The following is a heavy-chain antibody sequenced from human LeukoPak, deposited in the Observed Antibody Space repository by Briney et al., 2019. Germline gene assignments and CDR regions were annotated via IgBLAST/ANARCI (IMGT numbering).Heavy chain of an antibody. CDR3: ARAVLGVGSCYFDY. V-gene: IGHV4-59*01. CDR2: TYYSGST. D-gene: IGHD2-15*01. Sequence: SETLSLTCTVSGGSISSYYWSWIRQPPGKGLERIGYTYYSGSTNYNPSLKSRVTISVDTSKNQFSLKLSSVTAADTAVYYCARAVLGVGSCYFDYWGQGTLVTVSS. J-gene: IGHJ4*02. CDR1: GGSISSYY.